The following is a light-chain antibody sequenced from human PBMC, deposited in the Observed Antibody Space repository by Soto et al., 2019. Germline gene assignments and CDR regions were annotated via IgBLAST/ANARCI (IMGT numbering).Light chain of an antibody. V-gene: IGKV3-15*01. CDR2: GAS. CDR3: QQYNDWPT. J-gene: IGKJ1*01. Sequence: DILMKQSPFTLSLSTGERTTLSCRASPSVSNNLAWYQQKPGQAPRLLIYGASTGVTGIPARFSGSGSGTEFTLTISSLQSEDFAVYYCQQYNDWPTFGQGSKVAIK. CDR1: PSVSNN.